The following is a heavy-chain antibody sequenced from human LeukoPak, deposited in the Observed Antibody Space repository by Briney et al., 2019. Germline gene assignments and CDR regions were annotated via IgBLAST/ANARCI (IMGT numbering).Heavy chain of an antibody. CDR3: AKGGSGWLYYFDY. V-gene: IGHV3-23*01. D-gene: IGHD6-19*01. Sequence: GGSLRLSCAASRFTFSSHAMSWVRQAPGKGLEWVSAISGSGGNTYYADSVKGRFTISRDNSKNTLYLQMNSLRAEDTAVYYCAKGGSGWLYYFDYWGQGTLVTVSS. CDR1: RFTFSSHA. J-gene: IGHJ4*02. CDR2: ISGSGGNT.